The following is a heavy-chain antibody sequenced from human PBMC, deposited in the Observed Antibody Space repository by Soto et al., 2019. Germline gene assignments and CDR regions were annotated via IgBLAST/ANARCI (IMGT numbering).Heavy chain of an antibody. Sequence: PSETLSLTCTVSGDSISSYFWTWIRQPPGKALEWIGYMFHSGRTNYNPSLTSRVTMSADTSNNQFSLTLTSVTAADTAVYYCAKAVKYYDTTGYDAFAVWGQGIMLTVSS. J-gene: IGHJ3*01. V-gene: IGHV4-59*01. CDR1: GDSISSYF. D-gene: IGHD3-22*01. CDR2: MFHSGRT. CDR3: AKAVKYYDTTGYDAFAV.